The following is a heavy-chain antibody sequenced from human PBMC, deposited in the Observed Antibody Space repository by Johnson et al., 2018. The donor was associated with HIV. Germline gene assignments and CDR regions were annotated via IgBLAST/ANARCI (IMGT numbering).Heavy chain of an antibody. J-gene: IGHJ3*01. CDR2: ISGSGGST. D-gene: IGHD3-22*01. Sequence: VQLVESGGGLVQPGGSLRLSCAASGFTFSSYAMSWVRQAPGKGLEWVSAISGSGGSTFYADSVKGRFTISRDNAKNAVYLQMNSLRVEDTALYYCARGTYYYDTSGYLTRPRAFDVWGQGTTVTVSS. CDR1: GFTFSSYA. V-gene: IGHV3-23*04. CDR3: ARGTYYYDTSGYLTRPRAFDV.